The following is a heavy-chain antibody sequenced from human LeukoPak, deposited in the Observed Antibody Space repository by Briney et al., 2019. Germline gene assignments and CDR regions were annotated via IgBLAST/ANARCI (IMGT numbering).Heavy chain of an antibody. Sequence: RASVKVSCKASGGTFGSYAISWVRQAPGQGLEWMGGIIPIFGTANYAQKFQGRVTITADESTSTAYMELSSLRSEDTAVYYCARVSSDELLYQYYFDYWGQGTLVTVSS. CDR2: IIPIFGTA. J-gene: IGHJ4*02. CDR3: ARVSSDELLYQYYFDY. V-gene: IGHV1-69*13. D-gene: IGHD2-2*02. CDR1: GGTFGSYA.